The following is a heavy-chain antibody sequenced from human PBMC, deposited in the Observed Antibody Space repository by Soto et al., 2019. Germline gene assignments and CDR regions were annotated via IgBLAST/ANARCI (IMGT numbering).Heavy chain of an antibody. CDR2: IRGSGDDT. V-gene: IGHV3-23*01. CDR1: GFTSSSYA. D-gene: IGHD2-2*02. J-gene: IGHJ4*02. Sequence: GGSLRLSCAASGFTSSSYAMSWVRQAPGKGLEWVSLIRGSGDDTYYADSVKGRFTISRDNSKNTLFLQMISLRAEDTAVYYCARGLDSGTSIYTNFHFWGQGTLVTVSS. CDR3: ARGLDSGTSIYTNFHF.